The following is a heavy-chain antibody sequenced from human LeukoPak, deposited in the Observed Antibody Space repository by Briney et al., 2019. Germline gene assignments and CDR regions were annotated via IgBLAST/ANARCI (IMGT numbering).Heavy chain of an antibody. CDR1: GFTFDDYA. Sequence: PGGSLRLSCAASGFTFDDYAMHWVRQAPGKGLEWVSGISWNSGSIGYADSVKGRFTISRDNAKNSLYLQMNSLRAEDTALYYCAKASPDYGGTLSDAFDIWGQGTMATVSS. CDR2: ISWNSGSI. V-gene: IGHV3-9*01. CDR3: AKASPDYGGTLSDAFDI. D-gene: IGHD4-17*01. J-gene: IGHJ3*02.